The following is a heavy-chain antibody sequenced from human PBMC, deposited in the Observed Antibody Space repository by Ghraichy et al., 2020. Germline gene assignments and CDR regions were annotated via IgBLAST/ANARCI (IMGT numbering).Heavy chain of an antibody. V-gene: IGHV3-30*18. CDR1: GFTFSSYG. J-gene: IGHJ4*02. D-gene: IGHD6-19*01. Sequence: GGSLRLSCAASGFTFSSYGMHWVRQAPGKGLEWVAVISYDGSNKYYADSVKGRFTISRDNSKNTLYLQMNSLRAEDTAVYYCAKDRRRMAVAGPFDYWGQGTLVTVSS. CDR3: AKDRRRMAVAGPFDY. CDR2: ISYDGSNK.